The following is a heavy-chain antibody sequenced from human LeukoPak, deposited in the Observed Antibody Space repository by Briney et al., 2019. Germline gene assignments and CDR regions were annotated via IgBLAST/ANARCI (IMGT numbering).Heavy chain of an antibody. CDR3: AKDPYSGSYYDY. CDR2: LTGTYDAT. CDR1: GFTFSNYA. V-gene: IGHV3-23*01. J-gene: IGHJ4*02. D-gene: IGHD1-26*01. Sequence: GGSLRLSCAASGFTFSNYAMSWVRQAPGQGLEWVSTLTGTYDATYYADSAKGRFTISRDNSKNTLYLQMNSLRAEDTAVYYCAKDPYSGSYYDYWGQGTLVTVSS.